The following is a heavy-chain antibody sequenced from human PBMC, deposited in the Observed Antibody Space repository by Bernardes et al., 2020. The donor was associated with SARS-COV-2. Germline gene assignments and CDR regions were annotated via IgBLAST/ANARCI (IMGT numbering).Heavy chain of an antibody. D-gene: IGHD1-26*01. J-gene: IGHJ6*02. Sequence: GGSLRLSCAASGFSFNNYAMTWVRQPPGKGLEWVSAISDSGDRTYYADSVKGRFTISRDNAKNTLYLQMNSLSVADTALYYCAAAAVGTAYGLDVWGQGTTVTVSS. V-gene: IGHV3-23*01. CDR3: AAAAVGTAYGLDV. CDR2: ISDSGDRT. CDR1: GFSFNNYA.